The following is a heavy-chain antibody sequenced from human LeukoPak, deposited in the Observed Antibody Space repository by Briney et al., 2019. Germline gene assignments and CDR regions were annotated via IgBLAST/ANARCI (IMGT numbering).Heavy chain of an antibody. CDR3: ARLVTRGCFDP. Sequence: GGSLRLSCAASGFTFSSYSMNWVRQAPGKGLEWVSSISSSSRYIYYADSVKGRFTISRDNAKNSLYLQMNSLRAEDTAVYYCARLVTRGCFDPWGQGTLVTVSS. CDR1: GFTFSSYS. J-gene: IGHJ5*02. CDR2: ISSSSRYI. V-gene: IGHV3-21*01.